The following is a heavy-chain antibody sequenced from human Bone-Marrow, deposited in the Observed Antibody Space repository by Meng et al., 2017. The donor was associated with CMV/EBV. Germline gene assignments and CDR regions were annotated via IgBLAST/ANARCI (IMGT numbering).Heavy chain of an antibody. J-gene: IGHJ3*02. D-gene: IGHD7-27*01. CDR3: AKASPHWGGAFDI. Sequence: GGSLRLSCAASGFTFSSYWMSWVRQAPGKGLEWVANIKQDGSEKYYVDSVKGRFTISRDNAKNSLYLQMNSLRAEDTALYYCAKASPHWGGAFDIWGQGTMVTVSS. V-gene: IGHV3-7*03. CDR2: IKQDGSEK. CDR1: GFTFSSYW.